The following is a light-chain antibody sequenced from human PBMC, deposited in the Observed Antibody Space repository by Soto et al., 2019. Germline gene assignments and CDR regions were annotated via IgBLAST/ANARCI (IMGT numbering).Light chain of an antibody. Sequence: EIVLTQSPGTLSLSPGERATLSCRASQSVSSSYLAWYQQKHGQAPRLLIHAASTRATGIPDRFSGSGSGTEFALTISSLQSEDFAVYYGQQYHNWPAFGQGTKVDIK. V-gene: IGKV3D-15*01. CDR3: QQYHNWPA. J-gene: IGKJ1*01. CDR2: AAS. CDR1: QSVSSSY.